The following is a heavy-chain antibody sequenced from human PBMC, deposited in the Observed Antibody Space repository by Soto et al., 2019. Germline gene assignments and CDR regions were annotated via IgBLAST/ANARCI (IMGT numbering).Heavy chain of an antibody. CDR1: GGTFSSYA. Sequence: SVKVSCKASGGTFSSYAISWVRQAPGQGLEWMGGIIPIFGTANYAQKFQGRVTITADKSTSTAYMELSSLRSEDTAVYYCARDYGDYYYYGMDVWGQGTTVTVSS. V-gene: IGHV1-69*06. J-gene: IGHJ6*02. D-gene: IGHD4-17*01. CDR3: ARDYGDYYYYGMDV. CDR2: IIPIFGTA.